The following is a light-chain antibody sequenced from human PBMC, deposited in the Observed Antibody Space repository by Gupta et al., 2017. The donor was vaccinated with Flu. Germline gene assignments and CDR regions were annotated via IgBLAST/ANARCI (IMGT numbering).Light chain of an antibody. CDR3: QQSYRTPYS. J-gene: IGKJ2*03. CDR1: QNIDNY. Sequence: DVQMTQSPSSLTASVGDRVTITCRASQNIDNYLNWYQQHPGKAPKLLIFAASSLQSGVPSRFSGSVSGAYFTLTINSRQPEDFATYYCQQSYRTPYSFGQGTKLEI. CDR2: AAS. V-gene: IGKV1-39*01.